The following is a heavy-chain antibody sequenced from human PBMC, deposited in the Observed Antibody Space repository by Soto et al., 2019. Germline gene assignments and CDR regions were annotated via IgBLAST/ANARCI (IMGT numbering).Heavy chain of an antibody. CDR3: ARDCGGSYWGWFDP. D-gene: IGHD1-26*01. CDR2: IYYSGST. CDR1: GGSISSGGYY. Sequence: SETLPLTCTVSGGSISSGGYYWSWIRQHPGKGLEWIGYIYYSGSTYYNPSLKSRVTISVDTSKNQFSLKLSSVTAADTAVYYCARDCGGSYWGWFDPWGQGTLVTVSS. J-gene: IGHJ5*02. V-gene: IGHV4-31*03.